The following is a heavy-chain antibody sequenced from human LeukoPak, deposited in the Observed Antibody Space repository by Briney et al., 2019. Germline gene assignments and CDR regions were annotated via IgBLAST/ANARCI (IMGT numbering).Heavy chain of an antibody. CDR3: AQGQYSSGWYFGY. Sequence: PGGTLRLSCAASGFSFSSYAMSWVRQAPGKGLEWVSIISGSGGSTYYGDSVKGRFTISRDNSKNTLYLQMNSLRVEDTAVYYCAQGQYSSGWYFGYWGQGTLVTVSS. CDR2: ISGSGGST. D-gene: IGHD6-19*01. CDR1: GFSFSSYA. V-gene: IGHV3-23*01. J-gene: IGHJ4*02.